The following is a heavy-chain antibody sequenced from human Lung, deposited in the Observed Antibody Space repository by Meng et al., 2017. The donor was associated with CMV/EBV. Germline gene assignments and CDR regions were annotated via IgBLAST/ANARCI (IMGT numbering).Heavy chain of an antibody. D-gene: IGHD6-13*01. CDR1: GGSVSSGSYY. V-gene: IGHV4-61*01. CDR2: IYYSGST. CDR3: AITYSSSWYFY. J-gene: IGHJ4*02. Sequence: SETLSLXXTVSGGSVSSGSYYWSWIRQPPGKGLEWIGYIYYSGSTNYNPSLKSRVTISVDTSKNQFSLKLSSVTAADTAVYYCAITYSSSWYFYWGQGTLVTFSS.